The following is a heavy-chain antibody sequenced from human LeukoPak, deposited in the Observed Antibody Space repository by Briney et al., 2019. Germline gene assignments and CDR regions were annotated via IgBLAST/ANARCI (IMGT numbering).Heavy chain of an antibody. J-gene: IGHJ4*02. CDR3: AREGHGHCSSTSCFYFDY. Sequence: ASVKVSFKASGYTFTGYYMHWVRQAPGQGLEWMGWINPNSGGTNYAQKVQGRVTMTRDTAISTAYMELRRLRSDDTAVYYCAREGHGHCSSTSCFYFDYWGQGTLVTVSS. CDR1: GYTFTGYY. CDR2: INPNSGGT. D-gene: IGHD2-2*01. V-gene: IGHV1-2*02.